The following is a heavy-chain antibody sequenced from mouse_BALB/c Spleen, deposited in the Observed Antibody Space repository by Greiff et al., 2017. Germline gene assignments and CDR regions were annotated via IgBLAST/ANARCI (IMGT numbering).Heavy chain of an antibody. J-gene: IGHJ4*01. CDR2: ISSGSSTI. CDR3: ARSRRYDAMDY. CDR1: GFTFSSFG. V-gene: IGHV5-17*02. D-gene: IGHD2-14*01. Sequence: EVQLVESGGGLVQPGGSRKLSCAASGFTFSSFGMHWVRQAPEKGLEWVAYISSGSSTIYYADTVKGRFTISRDNPKNTLFLQMTSLRSEDTAVYYCARSRRYDAMDYWGQGTSVTVSS.